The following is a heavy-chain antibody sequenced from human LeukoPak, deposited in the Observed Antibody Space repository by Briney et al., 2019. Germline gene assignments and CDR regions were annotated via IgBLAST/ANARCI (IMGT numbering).Heavy chain of an antibody. CDR2: IIVSGGSK. V-gene: IGHV3-23*01. CDR3: AKGSGSYLVYFQH. D-gene: IGHD1-26*01. Sequence: GGSLRLSCTASGFSFSTSWMSWVRQAPGKGLGWGSAIIVSGGSKYYADSVKGRFTTSRDNSQNTLYLRMNSVRAGRTAVFYFAKGSGSYLVYFQHWGQGTLVTVSS. J-gene: IGHJ1*01. CDR1: GFSFSTSW.